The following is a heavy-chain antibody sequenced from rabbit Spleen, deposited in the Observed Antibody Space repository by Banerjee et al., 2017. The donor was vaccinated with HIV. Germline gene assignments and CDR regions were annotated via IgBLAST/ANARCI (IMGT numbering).Heavy chain of an antibody. D-gene: IGHD4-1*01. CDR1: GFSFSSSYD. Sequence: QEQLVEYGGDLVQPEGSLTLTCTASGFSFSSSYDMCWVRQAPGKGLEWIGCIYSGSSGDTYYASWAKGRFTISKTSSTTVTLQMTSLTAADTATYFCARETSSGWGVVSYYFNLWGPGTLVTVS. CDR2: IYSGSSGDT. CDR3: ARETSSGWGVVSYYFNL. J-gene: IGHJ4*01. V-gene: IGHV1S45*01.